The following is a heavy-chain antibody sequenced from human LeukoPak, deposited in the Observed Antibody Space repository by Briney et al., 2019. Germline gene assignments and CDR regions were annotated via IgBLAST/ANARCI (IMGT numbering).Heavy chain of an antibody. V-gene: IGHV3-7*01. Sequence: GGSLRLSCAASGFTFSNYWMTWVRQSPGKGLEWVAIIKPDGSGKYHVDSVKGRFTISRDNAKNSPYLQMSSLRAEDTAVYYCARGGHRQKEFWGQGTLVTVSS. CDR3: ARGGHRQKEF. CDR1: GFTFSNYW. CDR2: IKPDGSGK. D-gene: IGHD3-10*01. J-gene: IGHJ4*02.